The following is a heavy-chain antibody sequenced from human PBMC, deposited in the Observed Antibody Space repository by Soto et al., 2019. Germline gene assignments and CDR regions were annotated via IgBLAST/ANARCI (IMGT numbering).Heavy chain of an antibody. Sequence: QVQLVQSGAEVKKPGASVKVSCKASGYTFTNYEINWVRQASGQGLEWMGWMNPGSGNTGYAHKFQVRVTMTRNISISTAYMELSSLGSDDTAIYYCARMSASGSLNWFDPWGQGTLVTVSS. CDR1: GYTFTNYE. V-gene: IGHV1-8*01. J-gene: IGHJ5*02. D-gene: IGHD3-10*01. CDR3: ARMSASGSLNWFDP. CDR2: MNPGSGNT.